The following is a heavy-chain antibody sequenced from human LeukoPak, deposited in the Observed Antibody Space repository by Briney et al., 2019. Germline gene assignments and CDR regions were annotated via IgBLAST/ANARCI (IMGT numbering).Heavy chain of an antibody. CDR2: IIPIFGTA. Sequence: ASVKVSCKASGGTFSSYAISWVRQAPGQGLEWMGGIIPIFGTANYAQKFQGRVTITTDEFTSTAYMELSSLRSEDTAVYYCARVQGDSYYDFWSGYYGRWGQGTLVTVSS. V-gene: IGHV1-69*05. CDR3: ARVQGDSYYDFWSGYYGR. J-gene: IGHJ4*02. CDR1: GGTFSSYA. D-gene: IGHD3-3*01.